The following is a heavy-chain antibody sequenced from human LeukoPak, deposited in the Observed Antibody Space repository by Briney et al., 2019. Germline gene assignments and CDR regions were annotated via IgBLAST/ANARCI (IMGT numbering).Heavy chain of an antibody. D-gene: IGHD2-15*01. Sequence: GGSLKLSCGASGFTFSNYAMSWVRQTPGKGLECVSVVTGSGGDTYYTGSVNGRFTISRGNSKNTLYLQMNSLRAEDTAVYYCARGTLEHCSGASCYPLDSWGQGTLVTVSS. CDR1: GFTFSNYA. J-gene: IGHJ5*01. CDR3: ARGTLEHCSGASCYPLDS. V-gene: IGHV3-23*01. CDR2: VTGSGGDT.